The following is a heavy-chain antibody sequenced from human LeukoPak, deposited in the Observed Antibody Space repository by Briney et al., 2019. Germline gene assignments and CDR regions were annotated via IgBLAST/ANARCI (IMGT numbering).Heavy chain of an antibody. D-gene: IGHD1-14*01. V-gene: IGHV3-9*01. Sequence: AGGSLRLSCAASEFTLDDYAMHWVRQAPGKGLEWVSGVSWNSGTIDYADSVKGRFTISRDNAKNSLYLQMNSLRAEDTALYYCAKDVAYNRGAFDVWGQGTMVTVSS. CDR2: VSWNSGTI. CDR1: EFTLDDYA. CDR3: AKDVAYNRGAFDV. J-gene: IGHJ3*01.